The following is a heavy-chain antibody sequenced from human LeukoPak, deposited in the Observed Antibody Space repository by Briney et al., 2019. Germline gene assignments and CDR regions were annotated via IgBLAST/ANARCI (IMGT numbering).Heavy chain of an antibody. CDR3: ARDQAARQLVPPFDY. D-gene: IGHD6-13*01. J-gene: IGHJ4*02. CDR2: IKQDGSEK. Sequence: GGSLRLSCVASGFTFSSYWMSWVRQAPGKGLEWVANIKQDGSEKYYVDSVKGRFTISRDNTKNSLYLQMNSLRAEDTAVYYCARDQAARQLVPPFDYWGQGTLVTVSS. CDR1: GFTFSSYW. V-gene: IGHV3-7*01.